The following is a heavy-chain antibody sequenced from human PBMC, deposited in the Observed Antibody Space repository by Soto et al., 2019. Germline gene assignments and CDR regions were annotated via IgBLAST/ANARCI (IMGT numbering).Heavy chain of an antibody. J-gene: IGHJ5*02. Sequence: WETLSLTCTFSVVSISSSSYYCGWIRQPPWKGLEWIGSIYYSGSTYYNPSLKSRVTISVDTSKNQFSLNLSSVTAADTAVYYCARPRAGNYDILTGPYIHGWFEPWGQRTLVSVSS. D-gene: IGHD3-9*01. CDR2: IYYSGST. CDR3: ARPRAGNYDILTGPYIHGWFEP. CDR1: VVSISSSSYY. V-gene: IGHV4-39*01.